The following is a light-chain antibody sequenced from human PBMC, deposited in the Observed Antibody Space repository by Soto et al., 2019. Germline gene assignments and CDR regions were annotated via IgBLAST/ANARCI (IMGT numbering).Light chain of an antibody. J-gene: IGKJ4*01. CDR3: QQYNNWPLT. CDR1: QSVTTN. Sequence: ETVMTQYPATLSVSPGERATLSCRASQSVTTNLAWYQQKPGQAPRLLIYGTSTRATGIPARFSGSGSGTEFTLTISSLQSEDFSVYYCQQYNNWPLTFGGGTRVEIK. CDR2: GTS. V-gene: IGKV3-15*01.